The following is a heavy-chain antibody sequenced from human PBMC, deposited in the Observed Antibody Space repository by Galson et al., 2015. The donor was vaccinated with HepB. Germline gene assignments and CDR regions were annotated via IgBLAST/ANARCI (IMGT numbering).Heavy chain of an antibody. CDR2: IHSPGRGNYA. Sequence: SLRLSCATSGFTFSGYAMPWVRRAPGKGLEWVACIHSPGRGNYAYYPVSVRGRFTISRDNSENTLFLHMNSLRVEDTAVYYCAKVYGDFHLGHMDVWGKGTTVIVSS. CDR1: GFTFSGYA. V-gene: IGHV3-23*05. CDR3: AKVYGDFHLGHMDV. D-gene: IGHD4-17*01. J-gene: IGHJ6*03.